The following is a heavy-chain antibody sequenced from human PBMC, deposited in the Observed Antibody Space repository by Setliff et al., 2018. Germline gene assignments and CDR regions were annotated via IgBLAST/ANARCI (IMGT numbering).Heavy chain of an antibody. V-gene: IGHV1-18*01. J-gene: IGHJ6*03. CDR1: GYTFTNYG. CDR3: ARVPLPLDIVVVVAATPLEYYYYMDV. D-gene: IGHD2-15*01. Sequence: ASVKVSCKASGYTFTNYGISWVRQAPGQGLEWMRWISAYNGNTNYAQKLQGRVTMTTDTSTSTAYMELRSLRSDDTAVYYCARVPLPLDIVVVVAATPLEYYYYMDVWGKGTTVTVSS. CDR2: ISAYNGNT.